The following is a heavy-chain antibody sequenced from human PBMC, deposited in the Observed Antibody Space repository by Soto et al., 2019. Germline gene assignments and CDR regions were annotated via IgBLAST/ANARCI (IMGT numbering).Heavy chain of an antibody. D-gene: IGHD2-2*01. CDR1: GDSISSYY. CDR3: ARELLVPAANPEPIWYFDL. Sequence: SETLSLTCAVSGDSISSYYWSWIRQPPGKGLEWIGYIYYSGSTNYNPSLKSRVTISVDTSKNQFSLKLSSATAADTAVYYCARELLVPAANPEPIWYFDLWGRGTLVT. J-gene: IGHJ2*01. CDR2: IYYSGST. V-gene: IGHV4-59*01.